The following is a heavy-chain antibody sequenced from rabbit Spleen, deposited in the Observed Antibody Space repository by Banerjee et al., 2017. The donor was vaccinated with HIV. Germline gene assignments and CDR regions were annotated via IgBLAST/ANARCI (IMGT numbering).Heavy chain of an antibody. Sequence: QEQLVESGGGLVKPEGSLTLTCKASGFSFSDREVMCWVRQAPGKGLQWIACINAGTSGSTYYASWAKGRFTISKTSSTAVTLQMTSLTAADTATYFCARHRSSGVGVSWWLDLWGQGTLVTVS. CDR2: INAGTSGST. J-gene: IGHJ5*01. D-gene: IGHD1-1*01. CDR3: ARHRSSGVGVSWWLDL. V-gene: IGHV1S45*01. CDR1: GFSFSDREV.